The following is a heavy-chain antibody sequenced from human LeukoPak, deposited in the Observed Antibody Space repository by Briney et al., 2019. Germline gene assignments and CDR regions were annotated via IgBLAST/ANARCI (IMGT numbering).Heavy chain of an antibody. D-gene: IGHD2-15*01. CDR1: EYTFTGYY. CDR3: ARRRCSGSSCQSYYFDF. V-gene: IGHV1-2*02. CDR2: INPNTGDT. J-gene: IGHJ4*02. Sequence: GASVRVSCKASEYTFTGYYMHWVRQAPGQGLEWMGWINPNTGDTNYAQKFQGRVTMTRDTSIITAYMELSRLRSDDTAVYYCARRRCSGSSCQSYYFDFWGQGTLVTVSS.